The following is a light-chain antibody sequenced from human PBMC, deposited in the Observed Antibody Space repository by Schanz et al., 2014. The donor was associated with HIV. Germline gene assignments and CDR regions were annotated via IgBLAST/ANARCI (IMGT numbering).Light chain of an antibody. CDR1: QNVYSN. J-gene: IGKJ5*01. Sequence: EIVLTQSPVTLSLSPGERVTLSCRASQNVYSNYLAWYQQKPGQAARLLVYGASSRATGNPDRYSGSGSGKEFTLTSSSLQAEDCAVYYCQQYNNWPSAFGQGTRLEIK. V-gene: IGKV3D-15*01. CDR2: GAS. CDR3: QQYNNWPSA.